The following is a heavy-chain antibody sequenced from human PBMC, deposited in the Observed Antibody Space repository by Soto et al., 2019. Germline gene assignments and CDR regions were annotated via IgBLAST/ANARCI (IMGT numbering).Heavy chain of an antibody. D-gene: IGHD3-22*01. V-gene: IGHV3-23*01. CDR1: GFTFSSYA. J-gene: IGHJ4*02. Sequence: PGGSLRLSCAASGFTFSSYAMSWVRQAPGKGLEWVSAISGSGVSTYYADSVKGRFTISRDNSKNTLYLQMNSLRAEDTAVYYCAKSPGVDYYDSSCFYHYDYWGQGTLVTVSS. CDR3: AKSPGVDYYDSSCFYHYDY. CDR2: ISGSGVST.